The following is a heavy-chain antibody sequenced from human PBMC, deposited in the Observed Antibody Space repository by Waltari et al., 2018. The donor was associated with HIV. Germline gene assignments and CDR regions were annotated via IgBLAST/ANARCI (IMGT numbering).Heavy chain of an antibody. J-gene: IGHJ6*02. CDR3: ATARQWLVDSGMDV. V-gene: IGHV1-24*01. D-gene: IGHD6-19*01. Sequence: QVQLVQSGAEVKRPGASVKVSCKVSGYILTELSIHWVRQAPGKGLEWVGSFDPADGKTTYAQKFQGIVTMTEDTATDTASMEVSSLRSEDTAVYYCATARQWLVDSGMDVWGQGTTVTVSS. CDR1: GYILTELS. CDR2: FDPADGKT.